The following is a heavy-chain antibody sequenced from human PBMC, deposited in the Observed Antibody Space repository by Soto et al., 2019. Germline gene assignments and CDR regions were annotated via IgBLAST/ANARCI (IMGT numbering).Heavy chain of an antibody. CDR2: IYYSGST. CDR3: ARLGLQLTYVMDV. D-gene: IGHD5-18*01. J-gene: IGHJ6*02. CDR1: GGSISSSDYY. V-gene: IGHV4-39*01. Sequence: PSETLSLTCTVSGGSISSSDYYWGWIRRPPGKGLEWIGNIYYSGSTYYRPSLKSRITMSVDRSKSQFSLKLTSVTAADTAVYYCARLGLQLTYVMDVWGPRTTVTVSS.